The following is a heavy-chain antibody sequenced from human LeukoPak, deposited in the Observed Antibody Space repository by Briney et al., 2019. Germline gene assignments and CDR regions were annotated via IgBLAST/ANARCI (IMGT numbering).Heavy chain of an antibody. Sequence: GASVKVSCKASGYTFTGFYMHWVRQAPGQGLEWMGWIDITIGTTKYSQKFQGRVTMTRDKSIREVYMELSRLRSDDTAVYYCARLLEHYYFDASGYYNDDYWGQGT. D-gene: IGHD3-22*01. CDR3: ARLLEHYYFDASGYYNDDY. V-gene: IGHV1-2*02. CDR1: GYTFTGFY. CDR2: IDITIGTT. J-gene: IGHJ4*02.